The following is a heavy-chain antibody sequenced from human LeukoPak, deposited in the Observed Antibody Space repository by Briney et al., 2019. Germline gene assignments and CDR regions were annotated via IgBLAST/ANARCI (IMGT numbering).Heavy chain of an antibody. CDR2: MNPNSGNT. D-gene: IGHD3-22*01. V-gene: IGHV1-8*01. CDR3: ARGHGYYDSSGYYYGDAFDI. Sequence: ASVKVSCKASGYTFTSYGINWVRQATGQGLEWMGWMNPNSGNTGYAQKFQGRVTMTRNTSISTAYMELSSLRSEDTAVYYCARGHGYYDSSGYYYGDAFDIWGQGTMVTVSS. J-gene: IGHJ3*02. CDR1: GYTFTSYG.